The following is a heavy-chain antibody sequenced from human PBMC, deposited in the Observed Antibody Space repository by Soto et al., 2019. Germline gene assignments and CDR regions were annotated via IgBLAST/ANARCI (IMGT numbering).Heavy chain of an antibody. V-gene: IGHV4-34*01. CDR1: GGSFSCYY. D-gene: IGHD3-3*01. Sequence: PSETLSLTCAVYGGSFSCYYWSWIRQPPGEGLEWIGEINHSGSTNYNPSLKSRVTISVDTSKNHFSLKLTSVTAPDTAVHYCARDTPLFRVALQTGFDPWRPGTLVTVSS. CDR2: INHSGST. CDR3: ARDTPLFRVALQTGFDP. J-gene: IGHJ5*02.